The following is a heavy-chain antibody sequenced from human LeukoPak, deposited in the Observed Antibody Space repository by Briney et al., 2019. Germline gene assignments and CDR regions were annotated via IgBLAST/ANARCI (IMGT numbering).Heavy chain of an antibody. Sequence: GGSLRLSCAASGFTFSSYGMHWVRQAPGKGLEWVSSLSTSSIYIYYADSVKGRFTISRDNAKNTLYLQMNSLRAEDTAVYYCAKAGSIRFDYWGQGTLVTVSS. D-gene: IGHD1-26*01. V-gene: IGHV3-21*04. J-gene: IGHJ4*02. CDR3: AKAGSIRFDY. CDR1: GFTFSSYG. CDR2: LSTSSIYI.